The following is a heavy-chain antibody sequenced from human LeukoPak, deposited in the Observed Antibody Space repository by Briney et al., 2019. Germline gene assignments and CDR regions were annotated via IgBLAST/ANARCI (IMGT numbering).Heavy chain of an antibody. D-gene: IGHD6-6*01. V-gene: IGHV3-33*01. Sequence: GGSLRLSCAASGFTFSSYGMHWVRQAPGKGLEGVAVIWYDGSNKYYADSVKGRFTISRDNSKNTLYLQMNSLRAEDTAVYYCARDDSSSSHYYYYGMDVWGQGTTVTVSS. J-gene: IGHJ6*02. CDR1: GFTFSSYG. CDR3: ARDDSSSSHYYYYGMDV. CDR2: IWYDGSNK.